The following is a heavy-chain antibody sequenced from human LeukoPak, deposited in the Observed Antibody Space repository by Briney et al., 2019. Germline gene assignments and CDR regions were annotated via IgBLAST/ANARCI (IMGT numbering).Heavy chain of an antibody. CDR2: ISSSSSTI. V-gene: IGHV3-48*01. CDR3: ARDLWTQLVPLGY. Sequence: GGSLRLSCAASGFTFSSYSMNWVRQAPGKGLEWVSYISSSSSTIYYADSVKGRFTISRDNAKNSLYLQMNSLGAEDTAVYYCARDLWTQLVPLGYWGQGTLVTVSS. CDR1: GFTFSSYS. J-gene: IGHJ4*02. D-gene: IGHD6-13*01.